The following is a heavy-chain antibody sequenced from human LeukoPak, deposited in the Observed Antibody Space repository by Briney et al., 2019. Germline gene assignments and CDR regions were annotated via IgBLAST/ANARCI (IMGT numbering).Heavy chain of an antibody. J-gene: IGHJ3*01. V-gene: IGHV3-7*01. D-gene: IGHD4-23*01. CDR2: IKQDGSEK. Sequence: GGSLRLSCATSGFTFSSYWMNWVRQAPGKGLEWVANIKQDGSEKHYVDSVNGRFSISRDNTRNSLYLQMSSLRAEDTAVYYCARDGNANTRVTFDVWGQGTMVTVSS. CDR1: GFTFSSYW. CDR3: ARDGNANTRVTFDV.